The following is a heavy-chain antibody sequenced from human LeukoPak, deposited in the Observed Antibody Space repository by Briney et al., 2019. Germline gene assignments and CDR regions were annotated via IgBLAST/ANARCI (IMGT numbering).Heavy chain of an antibody. J-gene: IGHJ4*02. Sequence: ASVKVSCKAPGYTFTNYDINWVRHAPGQGLEWMGYKKPNSGNSAYAQKFQGRVTITTDASRTTAYMELSGLRSENAALYYCAREGLDYWGQGTLVTVSS. V-gene: IGHV1-8*01. CDR3: AREGLDY. CDR1: GYTFTNYD. CDR2: KKPNSGNS.